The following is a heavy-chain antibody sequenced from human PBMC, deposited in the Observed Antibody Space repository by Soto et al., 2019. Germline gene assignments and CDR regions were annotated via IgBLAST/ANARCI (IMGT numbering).Heavy chain of an antibody. CDR2: IYSGGTT. J-gene: IGHJ5*02. CDR3: ARNGDCSDYRGWFDP. CDR1: GFTVSSNY. Sequence: EVQLVESGGGLVQPGGSLRLSCAASGFTVSSNYMSWVRQAPGKGLEWVSVIYSGGTTYYADSVKGRFTISRDNSKITLYLQMNSLRAEDTAVYYCARNGDCSDYRGWFDPWGQGTLVTVSS. D-gene: IGHD3-22*01. V-gene: IGHV3-66*01.